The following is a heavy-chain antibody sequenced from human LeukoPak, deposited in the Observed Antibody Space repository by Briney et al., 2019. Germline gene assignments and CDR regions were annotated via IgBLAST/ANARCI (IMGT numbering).Heavy chain of an antibody. J-gene: IGHJ4*02. CDR3: ARYPRGSYYFDY. Sequence: SETLFLTCTVSGGSISSYYWSWIRQPPGKGLEWIGYIYYGGSTSYNPSLKSRVTISVDTSKNQLSLKLSSVTAADTAVYYCARYPRGSYYFDYWGQGTLVTVSS. CDR2: IYYGGST. CDR1: GGSISSYY. V-gene: IGHV4-59*01. D-gene: IGHD1-26*01.